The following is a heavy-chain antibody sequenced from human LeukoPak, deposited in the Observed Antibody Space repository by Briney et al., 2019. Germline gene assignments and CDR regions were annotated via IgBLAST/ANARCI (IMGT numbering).Heavy chain of an antibody. J-gene: IGHJ4*02. V-gene: IGHV1-18*01. CDR3: ARGPIAAAGDY. CDR1: GYTFTSYG. Sequence: ASVKVSCKASGYTFTSYGITWVRQAPGQGLEWMGWINANNGNTNYAQNLQGRVTMTRDTSTSTAYIELRRLRSDDTAVYYCARGPIAAAGDYWGQGTLVTVSS. D-gene: IGHD6-13*01. CDR2: INANNGNT.